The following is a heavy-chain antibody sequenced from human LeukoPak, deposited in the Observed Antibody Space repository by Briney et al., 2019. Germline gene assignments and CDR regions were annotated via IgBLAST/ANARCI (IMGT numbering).Heavy chain of an antibody. CDR3: ARDPDRGLPEYGMDV. Sequence: PGGSLRLSCAASGFTFSSYEMNWVRQAPGKGLEWVSYISSSGRSRSYADSVKGRFTISRDNAKNSLELQMNGLRAEDTALYYCARDPDRGLPEYGMDVWGQGTTVTVSS. D-gene: IGHD3-10*01. CDR1: GFTFSSYE. J-gene: IGHJ6*02. V-gene: IGHV3-48*03. CDR2: ISSSGRSR.